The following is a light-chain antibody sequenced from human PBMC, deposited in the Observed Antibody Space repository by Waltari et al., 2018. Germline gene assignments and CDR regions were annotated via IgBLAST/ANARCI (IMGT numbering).Light chain of an antibody. V-gene: IGKV3-20*01. Sequence: ELVLTQSPGTLSLSPGDRATLSCRASQSVSSTYLGWYQQKPGQAPRLLIYGASNRATGIPDKFSGSGSGTDFTLTISKLEPEDFAVYYCQQYYSSPWTFGQGTKVEVK. J-gene: IGKJ1*01. CDR1: QSVSSTY. CDR3: QQYYSSPWT. CDR2: GAS.